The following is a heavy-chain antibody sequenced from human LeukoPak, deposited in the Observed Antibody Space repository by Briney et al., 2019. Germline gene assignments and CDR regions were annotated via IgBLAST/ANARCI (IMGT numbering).Heavy chain of an antibody. CDR2: INPSFGST. D-gene: IGHD4-23*01. CDR3: ARELRSVETPRYNYFDY. CDR1: GYTFTDYY. J-gene: IGHJ4*02. V-gene: IGHV1-46*01. Sequence: ASVKVSCKASGYTFTDYYIHWVRQAPGQGLEWVGIINPSFGSTTYAQSFQGRVAMTRDTSTSTVYMELSSLRSEDTAAYYCARELRSVETPRYNYFDYWGQGTLVTVSS.